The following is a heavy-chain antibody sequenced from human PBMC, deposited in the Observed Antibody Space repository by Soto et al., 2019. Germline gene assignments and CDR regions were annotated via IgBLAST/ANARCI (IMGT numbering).Heavy chain of an antibody. CDR2: IIPIVGIA. CDR3: ASAYDSSGYLQFDP. CDR1: GGTFSSYT. J-gene: IGHJ5*02. Sequence: RASVKVSCKASGGTFSSYTISWVRQAPGQGLEWMGRIIPIVGIANYAQKFQGRVTMTRDKSTSTVYMELSSLRSEDTAVYYCASAYDSSGYLQFDPWGQGTLVTVS. V-gene: IGHV1-69*02. D-gene: IGHD3-22*01.